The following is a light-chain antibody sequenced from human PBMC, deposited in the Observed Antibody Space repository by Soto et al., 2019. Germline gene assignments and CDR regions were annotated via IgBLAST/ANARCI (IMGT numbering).Light chain of an antibody. CDR2: AAS. V-gene: IGKV1-9*01. CDR1: QGISSY. CDR3: QQLNSYPPWT. J-gene: IGKJ1*01. Sequence: IQLTQSPSSLSASVGDRVTITCRASQGISSYLAWYQQTPGKAPKLLIYAASTLQSGVPSRFSGSGSGTDFTLTISSLQPEDFATYYCQQLNSYPPWTFGQGTKVDIK.